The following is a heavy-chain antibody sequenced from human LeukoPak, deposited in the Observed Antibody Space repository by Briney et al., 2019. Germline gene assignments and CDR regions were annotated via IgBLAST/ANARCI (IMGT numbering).Heavy chain of an antibody. CDR2: LYSSGST. V-gene: IGHV4-4*09. J-gene: IGHJ2*01. CDR3: ARRVTTVTTDWYFDL. Sequence: SETLSLTCTASGGSISSYYWNWIRQPPGRGLEWIGYLYSSGSTNYNPSLKSRVTISEDTSRNQFSLKLTSVTAADTAVYYCARRVTTVTTDWYFDLWGRGTLVTVSS. CDR1: GGSISSYY. D-gene: IGHD4-17*01.